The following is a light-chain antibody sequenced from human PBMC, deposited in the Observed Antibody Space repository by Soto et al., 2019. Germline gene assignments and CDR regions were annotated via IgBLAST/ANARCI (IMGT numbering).Light chain of an antibody. Sequence: QSVLTQPPAASGTPGQRVTISCSGSSSNIGTNTVNWYQQLPGTAPKLLIYSNDLRPSGVPDRFSGSKSGTSASLAISGLQSEDEADYYCGACDDSLYGAVFGGGTKLTVL. J-gene: IGLJ2*01. CDR1: SSNIGTNT. CDR2: SND. V-gene: IGLV1-44*01. CDR3: GACDDSLYGAV.